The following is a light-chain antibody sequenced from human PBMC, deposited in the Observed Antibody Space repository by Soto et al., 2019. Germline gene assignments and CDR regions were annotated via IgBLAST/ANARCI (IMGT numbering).Light chain of an antibody. Sequence: QSVLTQPASVSGSPGQSITISCSGATGDVGIVSWYQHHPGKPPKLMIHGVTKRPSGVSDRFSGSKSGNSASLTISGLQAEDEADYFCCSFGSSGYVFGTGTKVTVL. J-gene: IGLJ1*01. CDR3: CSFGSSGYV. V-gene: IGLV2-23*02. CDR2: GVT. CDR1: TGDVGI.